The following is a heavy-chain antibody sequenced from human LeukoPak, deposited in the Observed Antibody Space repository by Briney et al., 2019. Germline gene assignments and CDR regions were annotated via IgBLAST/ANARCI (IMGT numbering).Heavy chain of an antibody. CDR1: GFSFSSYW. V-gene: IGHV3-74*01. CDR2: INSDGTTT. CDR3: ARDLGVTTY. J-gene: IGHJ4*02. D-gene: IGHD4-17*01. Sequence: GGSLRLSCAASGFSFSSYWMHWVRHVPGKGLAWVSRINSDGTTTNYADSVKGRFTISRDNAKSTLYLQMSSLRVDDTAVYYCARDLGVTTYWGRGTLVIVSS.